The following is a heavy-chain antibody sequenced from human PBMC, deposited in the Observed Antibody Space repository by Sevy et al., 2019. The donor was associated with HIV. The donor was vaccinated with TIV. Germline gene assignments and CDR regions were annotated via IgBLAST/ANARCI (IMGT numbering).Heavy chain of an antibody. CDR1: GFTFSKYS. D-gene: IGHD2-8*01. CDR2: LFLGCGGI. Sequence: GGSLRLSCAASGFTFSKYSMSWVRQPPGKGLEGVSILFLGCGGINYADSVKGGFTISRDNSKSSVYLQMNNLRPEDTAVYYCAREGCTKPHDYWGQGTLVTVSS. CDR3: AREGCTKPHDY. J-gene: IGHJ4*02. V-gene: IGHV3-23*01.